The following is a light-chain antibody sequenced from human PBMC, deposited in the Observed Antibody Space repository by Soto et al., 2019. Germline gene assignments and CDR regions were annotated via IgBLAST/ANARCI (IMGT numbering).Light chain of an antibody. J-gene: IGKJ1*01. CDR1: QSVNSDY. V-gene: IGKV3-20*01. CDR2: IAS. CDR3: LQDGKSPWT. Sequence: EIVLTQSPGTLSLFPGERATLSCRATQSVNSDYLAWYQQKPGQAPRLLIYIASRWATGIPDRFSGSGSGTDFTLTINRLQPEDFAIYYCLQDGKSPWTFGQGTKVEIK.